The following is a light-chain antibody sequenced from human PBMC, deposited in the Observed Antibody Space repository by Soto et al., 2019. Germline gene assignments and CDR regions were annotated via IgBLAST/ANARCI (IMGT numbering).Light chain of an antibody. J-gene: IGKJ1*01. V-gene: IGKV1-17*02. Sequence: DIQMTQAPPSLSASVGDRVTISCRASQDFSNDLCCFQQKPGKAPKRLIFGASNLESGVPSRFSGTGSGTEFILTLTNLQHEDFATYYCLQHTSTWPFGQATKVDI. CDR3: LQHTSTWP. CDR2: GAS. CDR1: QDFSND.